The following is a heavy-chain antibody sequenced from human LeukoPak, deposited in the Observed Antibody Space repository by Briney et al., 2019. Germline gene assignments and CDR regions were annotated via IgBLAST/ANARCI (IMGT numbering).Heavy chain of an antibody. CDR1: GGSISSGGYS. Sequence: SETLSLTCAVSGGSISSGGYSWSWIRQPPGKGLEWIGYIYHSGSTYYNPSLKSRVTISVDRSKNQFSLKLSSVTAADTAVYYCARLSLAARLFDYWGQGTLVAVSS. D-gene: IGHD6-6*01. CDR2: IYHSGST. CDR3: ARLSLAARLFDY. V-gene: IGHV4-30-2*01. J-gene: IGHJ4*02.